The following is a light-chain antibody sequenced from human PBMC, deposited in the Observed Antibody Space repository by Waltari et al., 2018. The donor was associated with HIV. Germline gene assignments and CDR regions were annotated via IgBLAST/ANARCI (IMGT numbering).Light chain of an antibody. J-gene: IGKJ4*01. Sequence: EIVLAHSPATLSLSRGERASLSCRASQSVGGDLAWYQQKPGQAPPLLIYDAANRATGSTASCSSSGSETDFTLTISSLEPEDVAVYYCQQRSEWPALTFGGGTKVEIK. V-gene: IGKV3-11*01. CDR1: QSVGGD. CDR3: QQRSEWPALT. CDR2: DAA.